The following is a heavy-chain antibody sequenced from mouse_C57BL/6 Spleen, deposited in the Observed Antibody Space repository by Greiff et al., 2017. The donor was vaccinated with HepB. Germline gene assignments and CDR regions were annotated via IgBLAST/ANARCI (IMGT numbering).Heavy chain of an antibody. CDR3: ARGRDSNYRGFAY. CDR2: IYPGDGDT. Sequence: QVQLQQSGPELVKPGASVKISCKASGYAFSSSWMNWVKQRPGKGLEWIGRIYPGDGDTNYNGKFKGKATLTADKSSSTAYMQLSSLTSEDSAVYFCARGRDSNYRGFAYWGQGTLVTVSA. CDR1: GYAFSSSW. V-gene: IGHV1-82*01. J-gene: IGHJ3*01. D-gene: IGHD2-5*01.